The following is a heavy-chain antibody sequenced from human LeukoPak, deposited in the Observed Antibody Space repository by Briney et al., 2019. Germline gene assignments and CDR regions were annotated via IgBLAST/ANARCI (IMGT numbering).Heavy chain of an antibody. CDR2: INSGGAT. Sequence: PGGSLRLSCAASGFPVSNNYMSWVRQAPGKGLEWVSVINSGGATYYADSVKGRFTISRDNSKNTLYLQMNTLRAEDTAVYYCARGFSSGWRNYYNGMDVWGQGTTVTVSS. J-gene: IGHJ6*02. CDR3: ARGFSSGWRNYYNGMDV. V-gene: IGHV3-53*01. D-gene: IGHD6-19*01. CDR1: GFPVSNNY.